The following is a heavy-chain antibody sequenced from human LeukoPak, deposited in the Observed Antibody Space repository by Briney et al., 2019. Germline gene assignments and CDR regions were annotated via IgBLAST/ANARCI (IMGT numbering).Heavy chain of an antibody. J-gene: IGHJ6*03. CDR1: GGSISSYY. Sequence: PSGTLSLTCTVSGGSISSYYWSWIRQPPGKGLEWIGYIYYSGSTNYNPSLKSRVTISVDTSKNQFSLKLSSVTAADTAVYYCARHQDFGTAGYYYYYMDVWGKGTTVTVSS. CDR3: ARHQDFGTAGYYYYYMDV. V-gene: IGHV4-59*01. D-gene: IGHD6-13*01. CDR2: IYYSGST.